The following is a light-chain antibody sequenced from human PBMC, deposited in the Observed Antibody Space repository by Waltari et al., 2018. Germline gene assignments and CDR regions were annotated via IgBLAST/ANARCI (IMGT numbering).Light chain of an antibody. CDR2: GVS. Sequence: EIVLTQSPATLSVSPGEGATLSCRASQSVANRLAWYHQKSGQSPRLLIYGVSTRATGIPARFSGSGAGTDFTRTISSLQSEDFAVYSCQQYNDWPLTFGGGTKVEI. CDR3: QQYNDWPLT. CDR1: QSVANR. V-gene: IGKV3-15*01. J-gene: IGKJ4*01.